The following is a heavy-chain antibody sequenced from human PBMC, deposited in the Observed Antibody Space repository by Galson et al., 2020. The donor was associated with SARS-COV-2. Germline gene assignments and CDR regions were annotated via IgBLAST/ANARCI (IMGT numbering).Heavy chain of an antibody. D-gene: IGHD6-19*01. CDR1: GYSLTSYW. CDR3: ASTGSGWYEWYFDL. CDR2: ISPRSSDT. J-gene: IGHJ2*01. V-gene: IGHV5-51*01. Sequence: VESLNISCNGSGYSLTSYWIACVRQMPGNGLESMGPISPRSSDTCYSPSFQGQVTISADKSISTAYLQWSSLKASDTAMYYCASTGSGWYEWYFDLWGRGTLVTVSS.